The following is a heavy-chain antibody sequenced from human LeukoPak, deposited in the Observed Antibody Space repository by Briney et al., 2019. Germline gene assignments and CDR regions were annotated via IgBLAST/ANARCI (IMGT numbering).Heavy chain of an antibody. CDR3: ARSRGVMAPYYYYYMDV. CDR1: GYTFTGYY. Sequence: GASVKVSCKASGYTFTGYYMHWVRQAPGQGLEWMGWINPNSGGTNYAQKFQGRVTMTRDTSISTAYMELSSLRSEDTAVYYCARSRGVMAPYYYYYMDVWGKGTTVTVSS. D-gene: IGHD4-23*01. J-gene: IGHJ6*03. CDR2: INPNSGGT. V-gene: IGHV1-2*02.